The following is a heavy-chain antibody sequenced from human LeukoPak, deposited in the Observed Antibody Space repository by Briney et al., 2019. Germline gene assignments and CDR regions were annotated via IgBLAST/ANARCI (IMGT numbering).Heavy chain of an antibody. CDR3: AKRAVAGTYYFDY. V-gene: IGHV3-23*01. CDR2: ISGSGASP. Sequence: TGGSLRLSCAASGFTFNSDAMSWVRQPPGKGLEWVSVISGSGASPYYEDSVKGRFTISRDNSKNTLYLQMNSLRAEDTAVYYCAKRAVAGTYYFDYWGQGTLVTVSS. CDR1: GFTFNSDA. J-gene: IGHJ4*02. D-gene: IGHD6-19*01.